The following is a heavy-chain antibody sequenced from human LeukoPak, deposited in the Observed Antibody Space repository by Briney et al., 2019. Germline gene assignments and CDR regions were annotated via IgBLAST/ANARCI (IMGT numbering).Heavy chain of an antibody. CDR1: GFTFSSYA. CDR2: ISGSGGST. CDR3: AKDSGYSYGSFDY. Sequence: GGSLRLSCAASGFTFSSYAMSWVRQAPGKGLEWVSAISGSGGSTYYADSVKGRFTISRDNSRNTLYLQMNSLRAEDTAVYYCAKDSGYSYGSFDYWGQGTLVTVSS. D-gene: IGHD5-18*01. V-gene: IGHV3-23*01. J-gene: IGHJ4*02.